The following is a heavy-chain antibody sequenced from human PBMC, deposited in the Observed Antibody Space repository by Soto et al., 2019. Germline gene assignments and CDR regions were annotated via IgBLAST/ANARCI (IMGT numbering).Heavy chain of an antibody. CDR2: IYYSGST. V-gene: IGHV4-39*01. CDR1: GGSINSSSYY. Sequence: SETLSLTCTVSGGSINSSSYYWGWIRQPPGKGLEWIGSIYYSGSTYYNPSLKSRVTISVDTSKNQFSLKLSSVTAADTAVYYCARLDALRFLEWLSTEIKYSFDYWGKGTLVTVSS. J-gene: IGHJ4*02. CDR3: ARLDALRFLEWLSTEIKYSFDY. D-gene: IGHD3-3*01.